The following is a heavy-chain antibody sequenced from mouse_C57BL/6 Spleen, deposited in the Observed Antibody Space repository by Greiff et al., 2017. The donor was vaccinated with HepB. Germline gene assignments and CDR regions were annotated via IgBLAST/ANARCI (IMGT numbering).Heavy chain of an antibody. V-gene: IGHV5-4*03. D-gene: IGHD1-1*02. J-gene: IGHJ3*01. CDR1: GFTFSSYV. CDR2: ISDGGSYT. CDR3: ASEGWSPFAY. Sequence: EVKLMESGGGLVKPGGSLKLSCAASGFTFSSYVMSWVRQTPEKRLEWVATISDGGSYTYYPDNVKGRFTISRDNAKNNLDLQMSHLKSEDTAMYYCASEGWSPFAYWGQGTLVTVSA.